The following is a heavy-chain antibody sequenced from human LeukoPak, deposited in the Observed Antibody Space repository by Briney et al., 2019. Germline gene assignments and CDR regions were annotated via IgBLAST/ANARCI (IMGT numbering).Heavy chain of an antibody. Sequence: SQTLSLTCTVSGDSINSGGYYWSWIRQHPGKGLEWIGYIHFSGSAYYNPSLKSRVSISVDTSKNQFSLKLSAVPAADTAMYYCARNSDTSGYYFDYWGQGTLVTVSS. CDR2: IHFSGSA. D-gene: IGHD3-22*01. CDR3: ARNSDTSGYYFDY. J-gene: IGHJ4*02. V-gene: IGHV4-31*03. CDR1: GDSINSGGYY.